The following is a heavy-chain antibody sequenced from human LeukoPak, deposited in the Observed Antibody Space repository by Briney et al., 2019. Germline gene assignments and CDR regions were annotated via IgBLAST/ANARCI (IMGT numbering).Heavy chain of an antibody. V-gene: IGHV4-34*01. Sequence: SETLSLTCAVYGGSFSGYYWSWIRQPPGKGLEWIGEINHSGSTNYNPSLKSRVTISVDTSKNQFSLKLSSVTAADTAVYYCARGRDGDYVNWYDPWGQGILVTVSS. CDR2: INHSGST. CDR3: ARGRDGDYVNWYDP. CDR1: GGSFSGYY. J-gene: IGHJ5*02. D-gene: IGHD4-17*01.